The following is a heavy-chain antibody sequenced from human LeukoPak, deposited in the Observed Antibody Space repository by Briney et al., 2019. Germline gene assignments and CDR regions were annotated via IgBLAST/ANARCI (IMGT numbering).Heavy chain of an antibody. J-gene: IGHJ4*02. CDR2: LWGNNKNI. CDR1: GFTFSTHT. CDR3: AKDLKPDSGYDVDH. Sequence: GGSLRLSCAASGFTFSTHTMSWVRQAPGKGLEWVSALWGNNKNIHYADSVKGRFTISRDNSGNMVYLQMSDLRVEDTAVYYCAKDLKPDSGYDVDHWGQGTLVTVSS. V-gene: IGHV3-23*01. D-gene: IGHD5-12*01.